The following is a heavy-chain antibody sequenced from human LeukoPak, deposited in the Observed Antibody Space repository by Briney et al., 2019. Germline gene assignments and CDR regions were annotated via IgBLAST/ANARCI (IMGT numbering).Heavy chain of an antibody. CDR3: AGDVPPYYYDSSGFTGFDY. Sequence: ASVKVSCKASGGTFSSYAISWVRQAPGQGLEWMGRIIPILGIANYAQKFQGRVTITADKSTSTAYMELSSLRSEDTAVYYCAGDVPPYYYDSSGFTGFDYWGQGTLVTVSS. J-gene: IGHJ4*02. CDR1: GGTFSSYA. V-gene: IGHV1-69*04. D-gene: IGHD3-22*01. CDR2: IIPILGIA.